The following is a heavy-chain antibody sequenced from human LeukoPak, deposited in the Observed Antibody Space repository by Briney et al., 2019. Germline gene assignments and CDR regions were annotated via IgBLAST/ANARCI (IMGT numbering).Heavy chain of an antibody. V-gene: IGHV3-49*04. Sequence: GGSLRLSCTASGFTFGDYAMSWVRQAPGKGLEWVCFIRSKAYGGTTEYAASVKGRFTISRDDSKSIAYLQMNSLKTEDTAVYYCTRVQRLYCGGDCYFFDPWGQGTLVTVSS. D-gene: IGHD2-21*01. CDR2: IRSKAYGGTT. CDR1: GFTFGDYA. CDR3: TRVQRLYCGGDCYFFDP. J-gene: IGHJ5*02.